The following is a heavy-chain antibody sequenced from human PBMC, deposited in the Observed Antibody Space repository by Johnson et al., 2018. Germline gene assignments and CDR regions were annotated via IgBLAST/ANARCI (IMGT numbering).Heavy chain of an antibody. CDR3: ARRGVGDDLKFHTVDV. J-gene: IGHJ6*02. CDR1: GYSFNTYW. Sequence: VQLVQSGAEVKKPGESVKISCKASGYSFNTYWIGWVRQMPGKGLEWMGIIYPDDSDVRYSPSFQGQVTISPDKSISTAFLQWSSLKASDSAIYYCARRGVGDDLKFHTVDVWGQGTTVTFSS. V-gene: IGHV5-51*01. D-gene: IGHD5-24*01. CDR2: IYPDDSDV.